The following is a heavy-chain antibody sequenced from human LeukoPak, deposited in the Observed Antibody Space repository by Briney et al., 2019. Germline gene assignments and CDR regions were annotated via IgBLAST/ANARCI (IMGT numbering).Heavy chain of an antibody. CDR2: IYYSGST. D-gene: IGHD6-13*01. J-gene: IGHJ6*02. CDR1: GGSISSGGYY. V-gene: IGHV4-31*03. CDR3: GSSYDYYYYGMDV. Sequence: SQTLSLTCTVSGGSISSGGYYWSWIRQHPGKGLEWIGYIYYSGSTYYNPSPKSRVTISVDTSKNQFSLKLSSVTAADTAVYYCGSSYDYYYYGMDVWGQGTTVTVSS.